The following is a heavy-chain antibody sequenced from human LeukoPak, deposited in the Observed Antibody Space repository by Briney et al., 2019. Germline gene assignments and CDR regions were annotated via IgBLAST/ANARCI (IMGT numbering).Heavy chain of an antibody. D-gene: IGHD5-24*01. CDR3: ASLEAMAEDAFDI. J-gene: IGHJ3*02. CDR1: GGSISRGDYY. Sequence: SETLSLTRTVSGGSISRGDYYWGWIRQPPGKGLEWIGSIYYSGSTYYNPSLKSRVTISVDTSKNQFSLKLSSVTAADTAVYYCASLEAMAEDAFDIWGQGTMVTVSS. V-gene: IGHV4-39*01. CDR2: IYYSGST.